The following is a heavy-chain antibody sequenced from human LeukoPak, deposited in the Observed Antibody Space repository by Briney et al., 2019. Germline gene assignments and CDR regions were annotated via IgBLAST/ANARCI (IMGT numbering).Heavy chain of an antibody. Sequence: PGGSLRLSCEASGFSFSSYSMNWVRQAPGKGLELVSYISSRSTTIYYADAVQGRFTVSRDNAENSLYLHMSSLRAEDTAVYYCARDRYGGATGGICDYWGQGTVVTVSS. J-gene: IGHJ4*02. CDR2: ISSRSTTI. V-gene: IGHV3-48*01. CDR3: ARDRYGGATGGICDY. D-gene: IGHD4-23*01. CDR1: GFSFSSYS.